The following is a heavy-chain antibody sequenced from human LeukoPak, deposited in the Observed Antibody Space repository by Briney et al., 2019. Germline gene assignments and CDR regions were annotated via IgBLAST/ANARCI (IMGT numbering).Heavy chain of an antibody. J-gene: IGHJ5*02. Sequence: PGGSLRLSCAASGFTFSSYAMSWVRQAPGKGLEWVSAITDAVGSTHYADSVKGRFTISSDNSKNTVYLQMNSLRLEDMAVYCCAKERGGGGRRINLMVGGYGPWGQGTQVTVSS. CDR1: GFTFSSYA. D-gene: IGHD3-22*01. V-gene: IGHV3-23*01. CDR3: AKERGGGGRRINLMVGGYGP. CDR2: ITDAVGST.